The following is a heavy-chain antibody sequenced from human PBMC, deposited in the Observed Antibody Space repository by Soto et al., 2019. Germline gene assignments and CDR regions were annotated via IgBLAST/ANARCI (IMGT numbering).Heavy chain of an antibody. Sequence: QVQLVQSGAEVKKPGSSLKVSCKVFGETLTSNPIGWVRQAPGQGLEWVGGIVPLSDRTNYAQELQGRVTVTADGSTSTVYRELSNLKSDDTAVYYGARKSGRDCHSGGGCFSLDVWGQGSLINVSS. J-gene: IGHJ4*02. D-gene: IGHD2-15*01. CDR2: IVPLSDRT. V-gene: IGHV1-69*01. CDR3: ARKSGRDCHSGGGCFSLDV. CDR1: GETLTSNP.